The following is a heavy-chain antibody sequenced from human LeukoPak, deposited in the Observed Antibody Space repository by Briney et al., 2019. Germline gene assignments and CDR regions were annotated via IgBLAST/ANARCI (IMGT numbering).Heavy chain of an antibody. V-gene: IGHV5-51*01. J-gene: IGHJ4*02. Sequence: GASLQISCKGYGCRFTSYWIGWVRQMPGKGLEWMGIIYPGDSDSRYSPSFQGQVTISADKPISTAYLQWSSLKASDTAIYYCARRYYYGSGSYSYFDNWGQGTLVTVSS. CDR1: GCRFTSYW. CDR2: IYPGDSDS. D-gene: IGHD3-10*01. CDR3: ARRYYYGSGSYSYFDN.